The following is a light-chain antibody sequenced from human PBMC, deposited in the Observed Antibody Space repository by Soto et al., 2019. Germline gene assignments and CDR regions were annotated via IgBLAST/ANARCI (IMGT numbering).Light chain of an antibody. CDR1: QSVSSR. J-gene: IGKJ5*01. CDR2: GAS. Sequence: EIVMTQSPGTLSLSPWERATLSCRASQSVSSRLAWYQQKHGQAPRLLISGASSRATGIPDRFRGSGSGTDFTHTISRLEPEEFALHYCQHHVERSPITCGQGTRLEI. V-gene: IGKV3-20*01. CDR3: QHHVERSPIT.